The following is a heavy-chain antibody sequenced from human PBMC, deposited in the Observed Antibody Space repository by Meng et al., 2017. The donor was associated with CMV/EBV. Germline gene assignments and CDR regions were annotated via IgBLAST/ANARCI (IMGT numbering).Heavy chain of an antibody. D-gene: IGHD3-3*01. J-gene: IGHJ6*02. Sequence: GESLKISCAASGFPFSNYAIHWVRQAPGRGLEWVSVISYAGSKKSYADSVKGRFTISRDIAKNSLYLQMNSLRVEDTALYYCTKDQGISGYSMDVWGQGTTVTVSS. CDR2: ISYAGSKK. CDR3: TKDQGISGYSMDV. V-gene: IGHV3-30-3*02. CDR1: GFPFSNYA.